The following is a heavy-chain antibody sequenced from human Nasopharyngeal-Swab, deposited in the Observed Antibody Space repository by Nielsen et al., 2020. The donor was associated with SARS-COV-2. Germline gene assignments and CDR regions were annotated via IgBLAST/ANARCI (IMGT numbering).Heavy chain of an antibody. V-gene: IGHV1-69*10. CDR1: GGTFSSYG. CDR3: ARGGAGVVPPPVLGLGPYYSYYYMDV. CDR2: IIPILPIT. Sequence: SVKVSCKTSGGTFSSYGISWFRQAPGQGLEWMGGIIPILPITNYAQKFQDRVTITADKSTSTAYMELSSLRSEDTAAYYCARGGAGVVPPPVLGLGPYYSYYYMDVWGKGTTVTVSS. D-gene: IGHD2-2*01. J-gene: IGHJ6*03.